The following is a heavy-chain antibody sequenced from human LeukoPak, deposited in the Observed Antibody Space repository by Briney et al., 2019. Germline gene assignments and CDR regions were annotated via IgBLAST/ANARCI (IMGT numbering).Heavy chain of an antibody. CDR1: GYTFTSYG. D-gene: IGHD3-3*01. CDR2: ISAYNGNT. V-gene: IGHV1-18*01. Sequence: GASVKVSCKASGYTFTSYGISWVRQAPGQGLEWMGWISAYNGNTNYAQKLQGSVTMTTDTSTSTAYMELRSLRSDDTAVYYCARDDFWSGYSPLKADYWGQGTLVTVSS. J-gene: IGHJ4*02. CDR3: ARDDFWSGYSPLKADY.